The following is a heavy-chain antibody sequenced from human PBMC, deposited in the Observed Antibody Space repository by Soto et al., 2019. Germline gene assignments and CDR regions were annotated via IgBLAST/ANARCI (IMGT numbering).Heavy chain of an antibody. CDR3: ARDVSHYYFWSGRPLHGMAV. CDR1: GFTFSSYG. CDR2: IWYDGSNK. V-gene: IGHV3-33*01. D-gene: IGHD3-3*01. J-gene: IGHJ6*01. Sequence: EGSLRLSCAASGFTFSSYGMHWVRQAPGKGLEWVAVIWYDGSNKYYADSVKGRFTISRDNSKNTLYLQMNSLRAEDTAVYYCARDVSHYYFWSGRPLHGMAVWGQGTTVIGSS.